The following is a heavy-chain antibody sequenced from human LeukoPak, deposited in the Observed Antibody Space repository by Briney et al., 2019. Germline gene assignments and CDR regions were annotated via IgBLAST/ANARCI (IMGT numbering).Heavy chain of an antibody. Sequence: GSSVKVSCKASGYTFTGYYMHWVRQAPGQGLVWMGWINPNSGGTNYAQKFQGRVTMTRDTSISTAYMELSRLRSDDTAVYYCAGGYENYYYGMDVWGQGTTVTVSS. CDR3: AGGYENYYYGMDV. CDR2: INPNSGGT. D-gene: IGHD6-13*01. CDR1: GYTFTGYY. V-gene: IGHV1-2*02. J-gene: IGHJ6*02.